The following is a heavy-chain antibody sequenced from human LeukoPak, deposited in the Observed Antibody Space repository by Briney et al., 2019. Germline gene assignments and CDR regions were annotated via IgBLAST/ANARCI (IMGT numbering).Heavy chain of an antibody. Sequence: SQTLSLTCTVSGGSISSGGYYWSWIRQHPGKGLEWIGYIYYSGSTYYNPSLKSRVTISVDTSKNQFSLKLSSVTAADTAVYYCARGVLEDGDYGETYYYYYGMDIWGQGTTVTVSS. V-gene: IGHV4-31*03. CDR1: GGSISSGGYY. CDR2: IYYSGST. J-gene: IGHJ6*02. D-gene: IGHD4-17*01. CDR3: ARGVLEDGDYGETYYYYYGMDI.